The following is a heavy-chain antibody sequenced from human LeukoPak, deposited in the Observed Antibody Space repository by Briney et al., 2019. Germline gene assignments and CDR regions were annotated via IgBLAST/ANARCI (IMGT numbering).Heavy chain of an antibody. V-gene: IGHV3-20*04. CDR3: AREGGYCSGGSCYRYFDY. CDR1: GFTFDDYG. J-gene: IGHJ4*02. Sequence: PGGSLRLSCAASGFTFDDYGMSWVRQAPGKGLEWVSGINWNGGSTGYADSVKGRFTISRDNAKNSLYLQMNSLRAEDTALYYCAREGGYCSGGSCYRYFDYWGQGTLVTVSS. CDR2: INWNGGST. D-gene: IGHD2-15*01.